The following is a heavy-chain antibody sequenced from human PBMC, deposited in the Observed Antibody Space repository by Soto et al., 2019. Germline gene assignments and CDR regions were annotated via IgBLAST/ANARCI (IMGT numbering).Heavy chain of an antibody. CDR3: ARNGAYSSSEF. CDR2: IYPGDSET. V-gene: IGHV5-51*01. CDR1: GYSFSNSC. J-gene: IGHJ4*02. Sequence: GESLKISGKGSGYSFSNSCIAWVRQMPGKGLEWMGIIYPGDSETRYSPSFLGQVTISADKSINTAYLQWSSLKASDTAMYYCARNGAYSSSEFWGRGTMVTV. D-gene: IGHD6-19*01.